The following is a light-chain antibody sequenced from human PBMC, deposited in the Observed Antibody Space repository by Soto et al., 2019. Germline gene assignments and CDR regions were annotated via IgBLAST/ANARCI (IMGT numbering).Light chain of an antibody. CDR1: QSVSSN. CDR2: GAS. CDR3: QQSYSTAWT. V-gene: IGKV3-15*01. Sequence: PQSHATLSLSPGERATLSCRASQSVSSNLAWYQQKPGQAPRLLIYGASTRATGIPARFSGSGSGTEFTLTISSLQSEDFATYYCQQSYSTAWTFAQGTKVDIK. J-gene: IGKJ1*01.